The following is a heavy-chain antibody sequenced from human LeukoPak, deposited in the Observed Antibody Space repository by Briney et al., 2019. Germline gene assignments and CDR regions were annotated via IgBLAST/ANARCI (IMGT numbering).Heavy chain of an antibody. D-gene: IGHD4-23*01. V-gene: IGHV3-23*01. Sequence: GGSLRLSCAASGFTFSSYAMSWVRQAPGKGLYWVSAISGSGASTYYADPVKGRFTISRDNSKNTLYLQMNSLRAEDTAVYYCAKSIRDTVVTRALDYWGQGTLVTVSS. CDR3: AKSIRDTVVTRALDY. J-gene: IGHJ4*02. CDR2: ISGSGAST. CDR1: GFTFSSYA.